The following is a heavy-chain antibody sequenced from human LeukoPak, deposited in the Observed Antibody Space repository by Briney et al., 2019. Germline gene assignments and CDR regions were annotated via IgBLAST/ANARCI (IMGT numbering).Heavy chain of an antibody. Sequence: SETLSLTCAVYGGSFSGYYWSWIRQPPGKGLEWIGEINHSGSTNYNPSLKSRVTISVDTSKNQFSLKLSSVTAADTAVYYCARHGPYGSGSYYRPHYYYYYYMDVWGKGTTVTISS. J-gene: IGHJ6*03. V-gene: IGHV4-34*01. D-gene: IGHD3-10*01. CDR2: INHSGST. CDR3: ARHGPYGSGSYYRPHYYYYYYMDV. CDR1: GGSFSGYY.